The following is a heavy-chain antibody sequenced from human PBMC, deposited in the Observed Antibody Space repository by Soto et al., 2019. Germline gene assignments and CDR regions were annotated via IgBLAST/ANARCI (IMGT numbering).Heavy chain of an antibody. D-gene: IGHD6-19*01. CDR3: ARDGSEWLVPEINYYYYGMDV. Sequence: QVQLVQSGAEVTKPGASVTVSCQASGYTFTSYGISWVRQAPGQGLEWMGWISAYNGNTNYAQKLQVRVTMNTDTSTSTAYMELRSLRSDDTAMYYCARDGSEWLVPEINYYYYGMDVWGQGTTVTVSS. CDR2: ISAYNGNT. V-gene: IGHV1-18*01. J-gene: IGHJ6*02. CDR1: GYTFTSYG.